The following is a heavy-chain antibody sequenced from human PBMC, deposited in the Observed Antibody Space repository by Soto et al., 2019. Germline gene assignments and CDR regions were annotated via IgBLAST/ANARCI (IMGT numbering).Heavy chain of an antibody. CDR2: IYYSGST. V-gene: IGHV4-31*03. CDR1: GGSISSGGYY. CDR3: ASGTEVSPSWDV. D-gene: IGHD1-26*01. J-gene: IGHJ6*02. Sequence: TLSLTCTVSGGSISSGGYYWSCIRQHPGKGLEWIGYIYYSGSTYYNPSLKSRVTISVDTSKNQFSLKLSSVTAADTAVYYCASGTEVSPSWDVWGQGTTVTVSS.